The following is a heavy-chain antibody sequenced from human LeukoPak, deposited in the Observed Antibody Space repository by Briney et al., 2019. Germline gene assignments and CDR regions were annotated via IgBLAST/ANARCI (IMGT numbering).Heavy chain of an antibody. CDR2: IIPIFGTT. V-gene: IGHV1-69*05. D-gene: IGHD5-12*01. CDR1: GDTFSSHA. Sequence: SVKVSCKASGDTFSSHAISWGRQAPGQGLEWVGGIIPIFGTTNYAQKFRGRVSITTDESTSTRYMGLRSLRSDDTAVYYCAREYSGHDYGFYNWDQGTLVTVSS. J-gene: IGHJ4*02. CDR3: AREYSGHDYGFYN.